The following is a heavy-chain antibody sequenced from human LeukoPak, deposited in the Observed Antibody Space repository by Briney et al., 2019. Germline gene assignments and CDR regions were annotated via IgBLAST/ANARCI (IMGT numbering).Heavy chain of an antibody. J-gene: IGHJ6*03. CDR2: IYYSGYT. D-gene: IGHD5-18*01. V-gene: IGHV4-39*01. CDR1: GGSISSSSYY. Sequence: SETLSLTCTVSGGSISSSSYYWGWIRQPPGKGLEWIGSIYYSGYTYYNPSLESRVTISVDTSKNQFSLKLSSVTAADTAIYYCAGGYSYGSTYYYMDVWGKGTTVTISS. CDR3: AGGYSYGSTYYYMDV.